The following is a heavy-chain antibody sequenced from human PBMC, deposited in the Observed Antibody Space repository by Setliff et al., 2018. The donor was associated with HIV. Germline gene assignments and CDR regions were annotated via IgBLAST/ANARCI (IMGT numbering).Heavy chain of an antibody. CDR2: IKQDGSKA. V-gene: IGHV3-7*05. CDR1: GFTFSTYW. Sequence: LRLSCAASGFTFSTYWMSWVRQAPGKGLEWVADIKQDGSKAYYMDSVKGRFTISRDNPKNSLYLQMTSLRAEDTAVYYCARDYFDSSAYHYGFGAFDIWGQGTMVTVSS. CDR3: ARDYFDSSAYHYGFGAFDI. D-gene: IGHD3-22*01. J-gene: IGHJ3*02.